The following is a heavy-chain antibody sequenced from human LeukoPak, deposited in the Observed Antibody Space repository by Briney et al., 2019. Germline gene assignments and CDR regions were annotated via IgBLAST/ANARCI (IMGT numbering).Heavy chain of an antibody. Sequence: AGGSLRLFCVASGFTFSSYDMYWVRHAPGKGLEWVAVISYDEKNKYYADSVKGLFTISRDNSKNTVYLQMNSLRIEDTAVYYCARDRTSGWGYFDYWGQGTPVTVSS. CDR1: GFTFSSYD. D-gene: IGHD6-19*01. CDR2: ISYDEKNK. CDR3: ARDRTSGWGYFDY. J-gene: IGHJ4*02. V-gene: IGHV3-30*03.